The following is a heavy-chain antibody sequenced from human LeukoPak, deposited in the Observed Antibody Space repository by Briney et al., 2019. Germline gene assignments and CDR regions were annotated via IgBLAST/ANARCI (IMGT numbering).Heavy chain of an antibody. J-gene: IGHJ4*02. CDR3: ARWGDGYNYLSY. CDR2: ITSSSNTI. Sequence: GGSLRLACAASGFTFNSYSMNWVRQAPGKGLEWLSYITSSSNTIYYADSVRGRFTISRDNAKNSLYLQMHSLRAEDTAVYYCARWGDGYNYLSYWGQGTLVTVSS. D-gene: IGHD5-24*01. V-gene: IGHV3-48*01. CDR1: GFTFNSYS.